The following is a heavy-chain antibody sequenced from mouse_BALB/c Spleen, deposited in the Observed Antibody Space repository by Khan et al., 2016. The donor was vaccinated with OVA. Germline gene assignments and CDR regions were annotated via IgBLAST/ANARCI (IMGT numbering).Heavy chain of an antibody. CDR3: ARGNYYGRSAWFGY. J-gene: IGHJ3*01. V-gene: IGHV1-9*01. CDR1: GYTFSRYW. D-gene: IGHD1-1*01. Sequence: QVQLQESGAELMKPGASVKISCKATGYTFSRYWIEWVKQRPGHGLEWIGEILPGSGRNNYNEKFKGKATLTADTSSNTAYMQLSNLTSDDSAVYYCARGNYYGRSAWFGYWGQGTLVTVSA. CDR2: ILPGSGRN.